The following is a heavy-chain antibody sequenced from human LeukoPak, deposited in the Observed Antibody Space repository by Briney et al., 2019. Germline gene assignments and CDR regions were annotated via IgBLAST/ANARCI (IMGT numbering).Heavy chain of an antibody. CDR3: ARSYNYYYMDV. J-gene: IGHJ6*03. V-gene: IGHV4-59*01. CDR1: GGSISSYY. Sequence: PSETLSLTCTVSGGSISSYYWSWIRQPPGKGLEWIGYIYYSGSTNYNPSLKSRVTISVDTSKNQFSLKLGSVTAADTAVYYCARSYNYYYMDVWGKGTTVTVSS. CDR2: IYYSGST.